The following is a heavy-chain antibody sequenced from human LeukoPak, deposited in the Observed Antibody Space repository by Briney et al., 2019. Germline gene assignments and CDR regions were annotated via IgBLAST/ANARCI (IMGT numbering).Heavy chain of an antibody. J-gene: IGHJ4*02. CDR3: AKDTEDFDY. CDR1: GFTFSSYG. Sequence: PGRSLRLSCAASGFTFSSYGMHWVRQAPGKGLEWVAVISYDGSNKYYADSVKGRFTISRDNSKNTLYLQMNSLRAEDTAVYYCAKDTEDFDYWGQGTLVTASS. CDR2: ISYDGSNK. V-gene: IGHV3-30*18.